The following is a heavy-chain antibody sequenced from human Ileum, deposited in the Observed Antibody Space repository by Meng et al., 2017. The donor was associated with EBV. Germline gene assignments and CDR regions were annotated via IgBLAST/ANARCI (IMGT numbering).Heavy chain of an antibody. CDR1: GGSITSRNW. Sequence: QVQLQESGPGLVKPSXXLXLTCAVSGGSITSRNWWTWVRQPPGKGLEWIGEIYHSGSTNYNPSLKSRVSISVDKSKNQFFLNLNSVTAADTAMYFCARRPRSIYAFDFWGQGTMVTVSS. J-gene: IGHJ3*01. CDR3: ARRPRSIYAFDF. V-gene: IGHV4-4*02. D-gene: IGHD6-6*01. CDR2: IYHSGST.